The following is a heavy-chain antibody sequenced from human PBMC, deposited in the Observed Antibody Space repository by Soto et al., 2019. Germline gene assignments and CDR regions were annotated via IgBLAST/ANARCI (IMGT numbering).Heavy chain of an antibody. Sequence: TLSLTCAGSGGSISSGGYSWSWIRQPPVKGLEWIGYIYHSGSTYYNPSLKSRVTTSVDRSKNQFSLKLSSVTAADTAVYYCARVRKGRKSADFDYCGQGTLVTVSS. V-gene: IGHV4-30-2*01. CDR2: IYHSGST. CDR3: ARVRKGRKSADFDY. CDR1: GGSISSGGYS. J-gene: IGHJ4*02.